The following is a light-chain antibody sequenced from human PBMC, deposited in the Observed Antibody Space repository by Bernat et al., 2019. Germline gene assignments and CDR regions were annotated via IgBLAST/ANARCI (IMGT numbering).Light chain of an antibody. J-gene: IGLJ3*02. Sequence: QLMLTQSPSASASLGASVKLTCTLSSGHSSYAIAWHQQQPEKGPRYLMKLDSDGSHSKGDGSPDRFSGSSSGAERYLTISSLQSEDEADYYCQTWGTGIWVFGGGTKLTVL. CDR1: SGHSSYA. V-gene: IGLV4-69*01. CDR2: LDSDGSH. CDR3: QTWGTGIWV.